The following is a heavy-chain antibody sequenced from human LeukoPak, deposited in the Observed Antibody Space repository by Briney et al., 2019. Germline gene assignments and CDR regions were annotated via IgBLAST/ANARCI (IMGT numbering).Heavy chain of an antibody. D-gene: IGHD1-26*01. CDR1: GYSFTSYW. CDR2: ICPGDSDT. Sequence: GESLKISCKGSGYSFTSYWIGWVRQMPGKGLEWMGIICPGDSDTRYSPSFQGQVTISADKSISTAYLQWSSLKASDTAMYYCARLLSGSYVRGWFDPWGQGTLVTVSS. CDR3: ARLLSGSYVRGWFDP. J-gene: IGHJ5*02. V-gene: IGHV5-51*01.